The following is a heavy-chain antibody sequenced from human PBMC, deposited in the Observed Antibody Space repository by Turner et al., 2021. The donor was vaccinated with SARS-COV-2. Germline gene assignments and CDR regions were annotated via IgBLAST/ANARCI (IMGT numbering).Heavy chain of an antibody. CDR2: INYSGST. Sequence: QLQLLESGPGLVKPSETLSLTCTVSVVSISSSSYYWGWIRQPPGKGLEWIGSINYSGSTYYNPSLKSRVTISVDTSKNQFSLKLTSVTAADTAVYFCARHWEVAAAAYLARFDPWGQGTLVTVSS. CDR3: ARHWEVAAAAYLARFDP. D-gene: IGHD6-13*01. J-gene: IGHJ5*02. CDR1: VVSISSSSYY. V-gene: IGHV4-39*01.